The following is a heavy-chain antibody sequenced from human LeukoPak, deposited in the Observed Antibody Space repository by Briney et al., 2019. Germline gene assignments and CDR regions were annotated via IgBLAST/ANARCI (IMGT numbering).Heavy chain of an antibody. D-gene: IGHD6-13*01. J-gene: IGHJ4*02. V-gene: IGHV3-9*01. Sequence: GGSLRLSCAASGFTFDDYAMHWVRHAPGKGLEWVSGISWNSGSIGYADSVKGRFTISRDNAKNSLYLQMNSLRAEDTALYYCAKDVGIAAAGPVDYWGQGPLVTVSS. CDR3: AKDVGIAAAGPVDY. CDR1: GFTFDDYA. CDR2: ISWNSGSI.